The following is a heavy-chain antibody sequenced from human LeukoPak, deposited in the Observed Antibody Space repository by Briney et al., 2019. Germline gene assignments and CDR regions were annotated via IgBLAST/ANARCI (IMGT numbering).Heavy chain of an antibody. CDR3: AKWAVSHSVVRGVGLGY. CDR2: ISGSGGRK. V-gene: IGHV3-23*01. J-gene: IGHJ4*02. D-gene: IGHD3-10*01. Sequence: GGSLRLSCAASGFTFSSYAMSWVRQAPGKGLEWVSAISGSGGRKYYADSVKGRFTISRDNSKNTLYLQMNSLRAEDTAVYYCAKWAVSHSVVRGVGLGYWGQGTLVTVSS. CDR1: GFTFSSYA.